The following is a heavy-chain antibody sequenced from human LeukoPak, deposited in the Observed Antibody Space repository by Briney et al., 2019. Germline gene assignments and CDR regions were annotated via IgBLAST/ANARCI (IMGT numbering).Heavy chain of an antibody. V-gene: IGHV3-66*01. Sequence: PGGSLRLSCAASGFTVSSNYMSWVRQAPGKGLEWVSVIYSGGSTYYAGSVKGRFTISRDNSKNTLYLQMNSLRAEDTAVYYCARDVREYISGWYPRVFNWFDPWGQGTLVTVSS. CDR1: GFTVSSNY. J-gene: IGHJ5*02. CDR2: IYSGGST. D-gene: IGHD6-19*01. CDR3: ARDVREYISGWYPRVFNWFDP.